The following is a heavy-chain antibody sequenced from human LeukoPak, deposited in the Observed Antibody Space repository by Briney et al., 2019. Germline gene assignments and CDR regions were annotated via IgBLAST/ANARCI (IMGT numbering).Heavy chain of an antibody. D-gene: IGHD4-23*01. CDR1: GFNFNNYG. J-gene: IGHJ4*02. V-gene: IGHV3-30*02. CDR3: AKDQAGG. Sequence: GGTLRLSCAASGFNFNNYGMLWVREAPGKGGEGVSFIRSGGGEEYYADHVKGRFTISRDNSMDTLYLQMNSLRPEDTAIYYCAKDQAGGWGQGTLVTVS. CDR2: IRSGGGEE.